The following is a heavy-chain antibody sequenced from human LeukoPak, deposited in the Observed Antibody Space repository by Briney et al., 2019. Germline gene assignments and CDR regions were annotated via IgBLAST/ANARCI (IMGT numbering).Heavy chain of an antibody. J-gene: IGHJ4*02. Sequence: ASVKVSCKASGYTFISYDINWVRQATGQGLEWMGWMNPNSGITGYAQKFQGRVSMTRNTSISTAYMELSSLKSEDTAVYYCARDGLTLRAYFDYWGQGTLVTVSS. CDR3: ARDGLTLRAYFDY. CDR2: MNPNSGIT. V-gene: IGHV1-8*01. D-gene: IGHD1-14*01. CDR1: GYTFISYD.